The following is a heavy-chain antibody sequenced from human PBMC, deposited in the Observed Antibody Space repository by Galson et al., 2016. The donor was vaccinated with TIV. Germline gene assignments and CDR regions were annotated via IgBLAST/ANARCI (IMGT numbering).Heavy chain of an antibody. Sequence: SLRLSCAISGFTFRNYGMHWVRQAPGKGLEWVAIISSDGNKIYYTDSVKGRFAISRDNSKNTLYLQMDSLRAEDTAVYYCAKDFKGRRFDSWGQGTLVTVSS. V-gene: IGHV3-30*18. J-gene: IGHJ4*02. CDR1: GFTFRNYG. CDR2: ISSDGNKI. CDR3: AKDFKGRRFDS.